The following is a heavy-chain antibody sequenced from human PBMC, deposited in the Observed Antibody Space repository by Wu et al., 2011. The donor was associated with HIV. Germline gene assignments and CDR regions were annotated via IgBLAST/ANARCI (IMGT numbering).Heavy chain of an antibody. CDR1: GGTFSSYA. V-gene: IGHV1-69*14. J-gene: IGHJ4*02. CDR3: ARDPLLCRGGDCYTLDY. D-gene: IGHD2-21*02. CDR2: IIPLFGTA. Sequence: QVQLVQSGAEVKKPGSSVKVSCKTSGGTFSSYAISWVRQAPGQGLEWMGGIIPLFGTANYAQKFQGRVTITADKSTSTAYMELSSLRSEDTAVYYCARDPLLCRGGDCYTLDYWGQGTLVTVSS.